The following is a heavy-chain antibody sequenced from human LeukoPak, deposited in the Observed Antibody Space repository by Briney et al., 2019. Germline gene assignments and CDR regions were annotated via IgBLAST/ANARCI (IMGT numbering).Heavy chain of an antibody. CDR3: AKGRYSGYDSGYFDY. V-gene: IGHV3-9*01. J-gene: IGHJ4*02. CDR1: GFTFNDYA. D-gene: IGHD5-12*01. Sequence: PGGSLRLSCAASGFTFNDYAMHWVRHAPGKGLEWVSGITWNSGSMGYADSVKGRFTISRDNAKNSLYLQMNSPRTEDTALYYCAKGRYSGYDSGYFDYWGQGALVTVSS. CDR2: ITWNSGSM.